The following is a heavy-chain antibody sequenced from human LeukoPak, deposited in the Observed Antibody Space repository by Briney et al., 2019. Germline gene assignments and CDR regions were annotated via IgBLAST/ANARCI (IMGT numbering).Heavy chain of an antibody. CDR3: ARGDSSGWYHFDY. D-gene: IGHD6-19*01. CDR1: GGTFSSYA. V-gene: IGHV1-69*05. CDR2: IIPIFGTA. J-gene: IGHJ4*02. Sequence: ASVKVSCKASGGTFSSYAISWVRQAPGQGLEWMGGIIPIFGTANYAQKFQGRVTITTDESTSTAYMELSSLRSEDTAVYYCARGDSSGWYHFDYWGQGTLVTVSS.